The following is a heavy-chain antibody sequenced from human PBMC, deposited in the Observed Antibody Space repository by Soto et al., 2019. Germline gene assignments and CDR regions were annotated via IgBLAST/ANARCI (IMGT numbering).Heavy chain of an antibody. Sequence: QVQLVESGGGVVQPGRSLRLSCAASGFTFSTYGMHWVRQAPGKGLEWVAHIWYDGSNTYYADSVKGRFTISRDNSKNTLYLQMNSLRAEDTAVYYCAKDNPSVPSWGHGTLVTVSS. J-gene: IGHJ5*01. CDR2: IWYDGSNT. V-gene: IGHV3-33*06. CDR3: AKDNPSVPS. CDR1: GFTFSTYG.